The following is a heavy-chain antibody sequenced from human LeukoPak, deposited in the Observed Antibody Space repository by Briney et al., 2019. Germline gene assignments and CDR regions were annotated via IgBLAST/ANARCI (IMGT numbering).Heavy chain of an antibody. D-gene: IGHD6-19*01. CDR3: SCRKEIAVTGALATYLDY. V-gene: IGHV1-69*13. CDR2: IIPIFGTA. CDR1: GDTFSSYG. J-gene: IGHJ4*02. Sequence: SVKVSCKASGDTFSSYGISWVRQAPGQGLEWMGGIIPIFGTANYAQKFQGRVTITAEESTNTAYMELNTLRSEDTAVYFCSCRKEIAVTGALATYLDYWGQGTLVTVSS.